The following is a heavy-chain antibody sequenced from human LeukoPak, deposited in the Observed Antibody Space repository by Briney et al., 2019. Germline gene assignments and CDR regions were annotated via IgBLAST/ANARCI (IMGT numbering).Heavy chain of an antibody. Sequence: GGSLRLSCAASGFTFSSYSMNWVRQAPGKGLEWVSSISSSSSYIYYADSVKGRFTISRDNAKNSLYLQMNSLRAEDTAVYYCARDRIGYLDAFDIWGQGTMVTVSS. CDR2: ISSSSSYI. V-gene: IGHV3-21*01. D-gene: IGHD3-22*01. CDR3: ARDRIGYLDAFDI. J-gene: IGHJ3*02. CDR1: GFTFSSYS.